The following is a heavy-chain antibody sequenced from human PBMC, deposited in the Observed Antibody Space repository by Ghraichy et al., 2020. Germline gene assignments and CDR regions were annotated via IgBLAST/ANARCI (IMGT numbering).Heavy chain of an antibody. Sequence: GGSLRLSCTASGFTLSNYWMGWVRQAPGKGLDWVANIKQDGSAKHYVGSVEGRFTISRDNAKNSVYLQMNSLRAEDTAVYYCARAAYYYDRSDYWGRGTLVTVSS. D-gene: IGHD3-22*01. J-gene: IGHJ4*02. CDR3: ARAAYYYDRSDY. V-gene: IGHV3-7*01. CDR1: GFTLSNYW. CDR2: IKQDGSAK.